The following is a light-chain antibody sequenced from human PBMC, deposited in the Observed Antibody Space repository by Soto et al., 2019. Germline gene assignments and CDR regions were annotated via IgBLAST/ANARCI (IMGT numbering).Light chain of an antibody. CDR3: QQYNSYSRT. Sequence: DIQMTQSPSTLSASVGDRVTITCRASQSISPWLAWYQQKPGKAPKLLLYKASSLESGVPSRFSGSGSGTEFTLTISSLQPDEFATYFCQQYNSYSRTFGQGTKVQIK. CDR2: KAS. V-gene: IGKV1-5*03. CDR1: QSISPW. J-gene: IGKJ1*01.